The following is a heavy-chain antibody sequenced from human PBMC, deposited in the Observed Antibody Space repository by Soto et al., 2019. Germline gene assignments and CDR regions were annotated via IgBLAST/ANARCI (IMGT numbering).Heavy chain of an antibody. V-gene: IGHV4-61*01. Sequence: QVQLQESGPGLVKPSETLSLTCTVSGGSVSSGSYYWSWIRQPPGKGLEWIGYIYYSGSTNYNPSLKGRVTISVDTSKNQFSLKLSSVTAADTAVYYCARGIEGWYQGRYYYGRDVWGQGTTVTVSS. D-gene: IGHD6-19*01. CDR3: ARGIEGWYQGRYYYGRDV. CDR1: GGSVSSGSYY. CDR2: IYYSGST. J-gene: IGHJ6*02.